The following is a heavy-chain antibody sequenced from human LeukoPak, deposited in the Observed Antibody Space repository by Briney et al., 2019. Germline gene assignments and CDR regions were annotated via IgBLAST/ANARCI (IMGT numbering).Heavy chain of an antibody. CDR1: GFSFSGYG. V-gene: IGHV3-23*01. CDR2: ISTSGGST. CDR3: AKGPDSYSFDS. Sequence: GGTLRLSCAASGFSFSGYGISWVRQAPGKGLEWVSSISTSGGSTYYADSVKGRFTISRDNSKNTLYLQMNSLRTEDTAIYYCAKGPDSYSFDSWGQGTLATVSS. D-gene: IGHD2-21*01. J-gene: IGHJ4*02.